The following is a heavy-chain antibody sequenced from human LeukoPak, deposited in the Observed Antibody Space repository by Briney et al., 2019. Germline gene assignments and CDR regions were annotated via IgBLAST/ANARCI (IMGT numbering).Heavy chain of an antibody. CDR3: TRDRDIAVSHFDY. V-gene: IGHV3-49*03. D-gene: IGHD6-19*01. J-gene: IGHJ4*02. CDR1: GFTFGDYA. CDR2: IRSKAYGGTT. Sequence: PGGSLRLSCTASGFTFGDYAMSWFRQAPGKGLEWVGFIRSKAYGGTTEYAASVKGRFTISRDDSKSIAYLQMNSLKTEDTAVYYCTRDRDIAVSHFDYWGQGTLVAVSS.